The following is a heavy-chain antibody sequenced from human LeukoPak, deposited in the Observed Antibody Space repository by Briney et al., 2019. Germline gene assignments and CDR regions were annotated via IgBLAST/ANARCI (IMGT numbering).Heavy chain of an antibody. CDR2: IKQDGSEK. CDR3: ARVPLDFWSGYSSFYYYYYYMDV. V-gene: IGHV3-7*01. J-gene: IGHJ6*03. Sequence: GSLRLSCAASGFTFSSYWMSWVRQAPGKGLEWVANIKQDGSEKYYVDSVKGRFTISRDNAKNSLYLQMNSLRAEDTAVYYCARVPLDFWSGYSSFYYYYYYMDVWGKGTTVTVSS. CDR1: GFTFSSYW. D-gene: IGHD3-3*01.